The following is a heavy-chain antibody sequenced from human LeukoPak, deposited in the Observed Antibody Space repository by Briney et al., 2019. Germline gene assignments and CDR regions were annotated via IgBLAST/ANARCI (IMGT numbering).Heavy chain of an antibody. CDR2: ISAYNGNT. D-gene: IGHD2-2*01. CDR3: ARDRDQLLLSRFDP. CDR1: GYTFTSYG. V-gene: IGHV1-18*01. Sequence: GASVKVSCKASGYTFTSYGISWVRQAPGQGLEWMGWISAYNGNTNYAQKLQGRVTMTTDTSTSTAYMELRSLRSDDTAVYYCARDRDQLLLSRFDPWGQGTLVTVSS. J-gene: IGHJ5*02.